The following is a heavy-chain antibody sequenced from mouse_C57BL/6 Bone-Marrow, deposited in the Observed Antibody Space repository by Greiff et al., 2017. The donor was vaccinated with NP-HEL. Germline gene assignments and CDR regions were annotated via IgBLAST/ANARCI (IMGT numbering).Heavy chain of an antibody. CDR3: ARDGYYGAWFAY. V-gene: IGHV1-18*01. D-gene: IGHD2-3*01. Sequence: EVQLQQSGPELVKPGASVKIPCKASGYTFTDYNMDWVKQSHGKSLEWIGDINPNNGGTIYNQKFKGKATLTVYKSSSTAYMELRSLTSEDTAVYYCARDGYYGAWFAYWGQGTLVTVSA. CDR1: GYTFTDYN. CDR2: INPNNGGT. J-gene: IGHJ3*01.